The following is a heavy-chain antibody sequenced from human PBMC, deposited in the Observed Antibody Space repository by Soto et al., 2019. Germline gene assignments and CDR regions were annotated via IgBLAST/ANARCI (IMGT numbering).Heavy chain of an antibody. CDR3: AIVGGRAARFPFDY. J-gene: IGHJ4*02. CDR2: ISYDGSNK. CDR1: GFTFSSYA. V-gene: IGHV3-30-3*01. D-gene: IGHD6-6*01. Sequence: QVQLVESGGGVVQPGRSLRLSCAASGFTFSSYAMHWVRQARGKGLEWVAVISYDGSNKYYADSVKGRFTISRDNSKNTLYLQMNSLRAEDTAVYYCAIVGGRAARFPFDYWGQGTLVTVSS.